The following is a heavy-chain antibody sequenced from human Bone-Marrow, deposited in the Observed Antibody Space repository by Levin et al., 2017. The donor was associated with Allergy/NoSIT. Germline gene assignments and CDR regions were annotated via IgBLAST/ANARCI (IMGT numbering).Heavy chain of an antibody. Sequence: GGSLRLSCAASGFTFSSYAMSWVRQAPGKGLEWVSAISGSGGSTYYADSVKGRFTISRDNSKNTLYLQMNSLRAEDTAVYYCAKVVGGNSAIWYFDLWGRGTLVTVSS. CDR1: GFTFSSYA. CDR3: AKVVGGNSAIWYFDL. V-gene: IGHV3-23*01. D-gene: IGHD4-23*01. CDR2: ISGSGGST. J-gene: IGHJ2*01.